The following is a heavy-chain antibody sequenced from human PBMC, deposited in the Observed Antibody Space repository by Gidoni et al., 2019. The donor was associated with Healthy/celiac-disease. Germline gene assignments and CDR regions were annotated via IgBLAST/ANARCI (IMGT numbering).Heavy chain of an antibody. CDR1: GYSFTSYW. CDR2: IYPGDSDT. D-gene: IGHD6-19*01. J-gene: IGHJ6*02. Sequence: EVQLVQSGAEVKKPGESLKLSCKGSGYSFTSYWIGWVRQMPGKGLEWIGIIYPGDSDTRYSPSFQGQVTISADKSISTAYLQWSSLKASDTAMYYCASQTAGIAVAGTPPYGMDVWGQGTTVTVSS. V-gene: IGHV5-51*01. CDR3: ASQTAGIAVAGTPPYGMDV.